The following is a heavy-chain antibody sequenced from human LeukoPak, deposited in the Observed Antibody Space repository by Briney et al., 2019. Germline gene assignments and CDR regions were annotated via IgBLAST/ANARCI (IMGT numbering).Heavy chain of an antibody. V-gene: IGHV3-23*01. CDR3: EKEDGRKNWNDGEDAFDI. J-gene: IGHJ3*02. CDR1: GFTFSSYA. D-gene: IGHD1-1*01. Sequence: GGSLRLSCAASGFTFSSYAMTWVRQAPGKGLEWVSGISGSGGSTYYADSVKGRFTISRDNSKNTLYLQMNSLRAEGTAVYYCEKEDGRKNWNDGEDAFDIWAKGKMVTV. CDR2: ISGSGGST.